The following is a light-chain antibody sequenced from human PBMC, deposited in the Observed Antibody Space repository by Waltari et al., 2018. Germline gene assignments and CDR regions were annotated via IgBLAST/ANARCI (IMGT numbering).Light chain of an antibody. V-gene: IGLV2-23*02. Sequence: QSALTQPASVSGSPGQSITISCTGTSSDVGSYNLVSWYQQHPGKAPKLMIYEVVKRPSGVSNLCSGSKSANAASLTISGLQAEDEGDYYCCSYARSGTVLFGGGTKLTVL. CDR1: SSDVGSYNL. CDR2: EVV. J-gene: IGLJ2*01. CDR3: CSYARSGTVL.